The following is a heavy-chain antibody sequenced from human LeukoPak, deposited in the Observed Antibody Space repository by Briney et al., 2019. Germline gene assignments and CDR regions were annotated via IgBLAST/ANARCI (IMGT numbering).Heavy chain of an antibody. J-gene: IGHJ3*02. CDR3: ARHSYFYGSGPYAFDI. Sequence: SETLSLTCTVTGYSISSGYYWGWIRQPPGKGLEWIGYIYYSGSTNYNPSLKSRVTISIDTSKNQFSLKLSSVTAADTAVYYCARHSYFYGSGPYAFDIWGQGTMVTVSS. CDR1: GYSISSGYY. CDR2: IYYSGST. V-gene: IGHV4-38-2*02. D-gene: IGHD3-10*01.